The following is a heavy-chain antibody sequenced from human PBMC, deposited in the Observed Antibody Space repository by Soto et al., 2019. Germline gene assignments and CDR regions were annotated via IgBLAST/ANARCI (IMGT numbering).Heavy chain of an antibody. D-gene: IGHD3-10*01. V-gene: IGHV1-69*13. CDR1: GGTFSSYA. CDR3: ARDEKDGSGSYYNWVLYGPEGIHGMDV. J-gene: IGHJ6*02. CDR2: IIPIFGTA. Sequence: SVKVSCKASGGTFSSYAISWVRQAPGQGLEWMGGIIPIFGTANYAQKFQGRVTITADESTSTAYMELSSLRSEDTAVYYCARDEKDGSGSYYNWVLYGPEGIHGMDVWGQGTTVTVSS.